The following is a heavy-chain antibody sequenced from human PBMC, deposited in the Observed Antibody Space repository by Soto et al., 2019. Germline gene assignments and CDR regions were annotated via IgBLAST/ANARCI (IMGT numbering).Heavy chain of an antibody. V-gene: IGHV4-30-4*01. D-gene: IGHD3-16*02. CDR2: IYYSGST. J-gene: IGHJ5*02. CDR1: GGSISSGDYY. CDR3: AREYYDYVWGSYRPKVPLHWFDP. Sequence: QVQLQESGPGLVKPSQTLSLTCTVSGGSISSGDYYWSWIRQPPGKGLEWIGYIYYSGSTYYNPSLKSRVTISVDTSKNQFSLKLSSVTAADTAVYYCAREYYDYVWGSYRPKVPLHWFDPWGQGTLVTVSS.